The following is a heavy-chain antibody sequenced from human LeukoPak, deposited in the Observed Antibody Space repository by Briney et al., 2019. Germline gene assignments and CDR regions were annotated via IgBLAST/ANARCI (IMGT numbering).Heavy chain of an antibody. CDR3: ARHFKRLASDYYYYGMDV. J-gene: IGHJ6*02. CDR1: GGSISSYY. V-gene: IGHV4-59*08. Sequence: NPSETLSLTCTVSGGSISSYYWTWIRQPPGKGLEWIGDIYYTGNTNYNPSLKSRVTLSVDTSKNQFSPRLSSVTAADTAVYYCARHFKRLASDYYYYGMDVWGQGTTVTVSS. CDR2: IYYTGNT.